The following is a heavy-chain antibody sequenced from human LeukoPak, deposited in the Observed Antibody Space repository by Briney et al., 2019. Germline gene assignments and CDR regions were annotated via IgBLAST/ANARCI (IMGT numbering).Heavy chain of an antibody. D-gene: IGHD5-18*01. Sequence: WASVKVSCKASGGTFSSYAISWVRQAPGQGLEWMGRIIPIFGTANYAQKFQGRVTITTDESTSTAYMELSSLRSEDTAVYYCARQRAVDTSMAPIDYWGQGTLVTVSS. CDR3: ARQRAVDTSMAPIDY. CDR1: GGTFSSYA. CDR2: IIPIFGTA. V-gene: IGHV1-69*05. J-gene: IGHJ4*02.